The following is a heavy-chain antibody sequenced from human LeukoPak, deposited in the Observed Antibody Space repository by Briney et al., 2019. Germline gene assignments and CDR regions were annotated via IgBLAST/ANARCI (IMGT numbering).Heavy chain of an antibody. D-gene: IGHD6-6*01. J-gene: IGHJ6*03. CDR2: INPSGGST. CDR3: VRAIAARYRRTSALYYMDV. Sequence: GASVKVSCKASGYTFTSYYMHWVRQAPGHGLEWMGIINPSGGSTSYAQKFQGRVTMTRDMSTSTVYMELSSLRSEDTAVYYCVRAIAARYRRTSALYYMDVWGKGTTVTVSS. V-gene: IGHV1-46*01. CDR1: GYTFTSYY.